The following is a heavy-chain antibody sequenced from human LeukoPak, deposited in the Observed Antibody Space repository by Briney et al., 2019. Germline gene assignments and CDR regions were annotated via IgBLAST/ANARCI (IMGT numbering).Heavy chain of an antibody. Sequence: GSLSLSCAASGXPFNNYWMHWVRQAPGKGLVWVSRINTDGSITTYADSVEGRFSGSRDNAKNTLYLQMNSLRVEDTGVYYCARGYSRSWFDPWGQGTLVTVSA. CDR1: GXPFNNYW. D-gene: IGHD1-14*01. J-gene: IGHJ5*02. CDR3: ARGYSRSWFDP. CDR2: INTDGSIT. V-gene: IGHV3-74*03.